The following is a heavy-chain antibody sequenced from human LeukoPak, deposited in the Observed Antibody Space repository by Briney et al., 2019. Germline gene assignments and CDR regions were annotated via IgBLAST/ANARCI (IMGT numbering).Heavy chain of an antibody. Sequence: PSGTLSLTCAVSGVSISSSNWWSWVRQPPGKGLEWIGEIYHSGSTNYNPSLKSRVTISVDKSKNQFSLKLSSVTAADTAVYYCAGLTSRLDYSGNIAAHWYFDLWGRGTLVTVSS. CDR3: AGLTSRLDYSGNIAAHWYFDL. J-gene: IGHJ2*01. CDR2: IYHSGST. D-gene: IGHD4-23*01. V-gene: IGHV4-4*02. CDR1: GVSISSSNW.